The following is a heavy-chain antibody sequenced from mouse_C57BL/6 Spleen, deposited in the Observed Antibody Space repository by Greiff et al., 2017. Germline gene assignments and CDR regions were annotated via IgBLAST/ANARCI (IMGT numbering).Heavy chain of an antibody. CDR3: ARHAPWAWYCDY. CDR2: ISNGGGST. V-gene: IGHV5-12*01. D-gene: IGHD4-1*01. Sequence: EVKLVESGGGLVQPGGSLKLSCAASGFTFSDSYMYWVRQTPEKRLEWVAYISNGGGSTYYPDTVKGRFTISRDNAKNTLYLQMSSLKSEDTAMYSCARHAPWAWYCDYWGQGTTLTVSS. CDR1: GFTFSDSY. J-gene: IGHJ2*01.